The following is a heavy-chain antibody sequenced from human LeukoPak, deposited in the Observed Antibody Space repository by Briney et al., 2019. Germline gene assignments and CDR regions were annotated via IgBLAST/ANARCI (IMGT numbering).Heavy chain of an antibody. D-gene: IGHD6-19*01. CDR1: GFTFSSYA. CDR3: ARADSSGWYWVSANFDY. Sequence: GGSLRLSCAASGFTFSSYAMHWVRQAPGKGLEWVAVISYDGSNKYYADSVKGRFTISRDNSKNTLYLQMNSLRAEDTAVYYCARADSSGWYWVSANFDYWGQGTLVTVSS. CDR2: ISYDGSNK. J-gene: IGHJ4*02. V-gene: IGHV3-30-3*01.